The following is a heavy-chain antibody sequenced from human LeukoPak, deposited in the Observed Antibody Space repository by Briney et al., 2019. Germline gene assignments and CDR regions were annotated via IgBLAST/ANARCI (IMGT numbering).Heavy chain of an antibody. Sequence: SETLSLTCTVSGGSISSYYWSWIRQPPGKGLEWIGYIYYSGSTNYNPSLKSRVTISVDTPNNQFSLRLRSVTAADTAVYYCARVGRDGGSSWSFDYWGQGTLVTVSS. CDR3: ARVGRDGGSSWSFDY. V-gene: IGHV4-59*12. CDR1: GGSISSYY. J-gene: IGHJ4*02. CDR2: IYYSGST. D-gene: IGHD6-13*01.